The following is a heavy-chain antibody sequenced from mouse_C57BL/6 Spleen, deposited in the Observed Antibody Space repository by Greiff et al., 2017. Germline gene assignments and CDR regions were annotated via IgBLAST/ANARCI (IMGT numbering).Heavy chain of an antibody. Sequence: QVQLQQSGAELVMPGASVKLSCKASGYTFTSYWMHWVKQRPGQGLEWIGEIDPSDSYTNYNQKFKGKSTFTVDKSSSTAYMQLSSLTSEDSAVYYCARTGAYYSNYVAMDYWGQGTSVTVSS. CDR1: GYTFTSYW. J-gene: IGHJ4*01. CDR3: ARTGAYYSNYVAMDY. D-gene: IGHD2-5*01. CDR2: IDPSDSYT. V-gene: IGHV1-69*01.